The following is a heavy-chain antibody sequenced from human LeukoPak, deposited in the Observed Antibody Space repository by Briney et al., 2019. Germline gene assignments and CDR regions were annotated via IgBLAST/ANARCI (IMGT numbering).Heavy chain of an antibody. J-gene: IGHJ6*03. Sequence: GGSLRLSCAASGFTFSTFAMIWVRQPPGKWLEWVSSIFPSGGEIHYADSVRGRFTISRDNSKSTLSLQMNSLRAEDTAIYYCAKGSGYCSNGVCASEDHYYMDVWGKGTTVTVSS. CDR3: AKGSGYCSNGVCASEDHYYMDV. CDR2: IFPSGGEI. D-gene: IGHD2-8*01. V-gene: IGHV3-23*01. CDR1: GFTFSTFA.